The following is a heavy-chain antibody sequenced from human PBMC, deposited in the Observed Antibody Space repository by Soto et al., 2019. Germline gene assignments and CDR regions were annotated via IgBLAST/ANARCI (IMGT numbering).Heavy chain of an antibody. CDR2: LIPIFGTA. CDR3: ASWNHPGYCSGGSCYATYYYGMDV. D-gene: IGHD2-15*01. Sequence: QVQLVQSGAEVKKPGSSVKVSCKASGGTFSSYAISWVRQAPGQGLEWMGVLIPIFGTANYAQKFQGRVTITADESTSTAYMELSSLRSEDTAVYYCASWNHPGYCSGGSCYATYYYGMDVWGQGTTVTVSS. J-gene: IGHJ6*02. V-gene: IGHV1-69*01. CDR1: GGTFSSYA.